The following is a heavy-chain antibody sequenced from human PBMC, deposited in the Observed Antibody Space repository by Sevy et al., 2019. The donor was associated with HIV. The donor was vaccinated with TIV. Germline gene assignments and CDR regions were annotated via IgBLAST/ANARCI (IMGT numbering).Heavy chain of an antibody. CDR1: GYTFTGYY. D-gene: IGHD6-6*01. CDR3: AREYSSSSCVDY. V-gene: IGHV1-2*02. J-gene: IGHJ4*02. Sequence: ASVKVSCKASGYTFTGYYMHWVRQAPGQGLEWMGWINPNSGGTNYAQKVQGRVTTTRDTSISTAYMELSRLRSDDTAVYYCAREYSSSSCVDYWGQGTLVTVSS. CDR2: INPNSGGT.